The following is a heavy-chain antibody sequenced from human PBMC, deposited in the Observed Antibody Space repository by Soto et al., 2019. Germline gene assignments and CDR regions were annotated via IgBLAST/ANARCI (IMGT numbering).Heavy chain of an antibody. V-gene: IGHV4-31*03. Sequence: QVQLQESGPGLVKPSQTLSLTCTVSGGSISSGGYYWSWIRQHPGKGLEWIGYIYYSGSTYYNPSFKSRVTISVDTSKNPFCLKLSSVTAADTAVYYCARWPQLEPRFDFWGQGTLVTVSS. D-gene: IGHD1-1*01. CDR2: IYYSGST. CDR1: GGSISSGGYY. CDR3: ARWPQLEPRFDF. J-gene: IGHJ4*02.